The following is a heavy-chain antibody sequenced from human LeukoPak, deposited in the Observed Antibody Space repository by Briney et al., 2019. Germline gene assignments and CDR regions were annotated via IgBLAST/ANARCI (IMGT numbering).Heavy chain of an antibody. CDR2: IYSDGTTK. V-gene: IGHV3-33*01. J-gene: IGHJ4*02. D-gene: IGHD4-17*01. CDR3: ATGDYNGNSALSY. CDR1: GLTFSNYV. Sequence: GGSLRLSCATSGLTFSNYVMHWVRQAPGEDPEWVALIYSDGTTKYYAGSVRGRFTISRDNSKNTLYMQMDGLRAEDTAIYYCATGDYNGNSALSYWGQGTLVTVSS.